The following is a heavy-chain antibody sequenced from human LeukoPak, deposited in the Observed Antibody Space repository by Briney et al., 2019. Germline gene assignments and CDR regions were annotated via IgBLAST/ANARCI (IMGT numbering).Heavy chain of an antibody. CDR2: VHYTGSV. J-gene: IGHJ6*04. D-gene: IGHD3-10*01. V-gene: IGHV4-30-4*01. CDR1: GDSINSGDHY. Sequence: SETLSLTCNVSGDSINSGDHYWGWPRQPPGTGLEGIGYVHYTGSVYYKPSLEGRVSISLDTPKKHFSLKLNSVTAADTAVYYCARVRFGELNYYYHGMDVWGKGTTVTVSS. CDR3: ARVRFGELNYYYHGMDV.